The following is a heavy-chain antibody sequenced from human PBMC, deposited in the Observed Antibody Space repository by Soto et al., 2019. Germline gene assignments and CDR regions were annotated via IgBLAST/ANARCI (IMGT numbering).Heavy chain of an antibody. Sequence: ASVKVSCKASGYTFTSYGISWVRQAPGQGLEWMGWISAYNGNTNYAQRLQGRVTMTTDTSTSTAYMELGSLRSDDTAVYYCAIVPERWLVTNYYYYYYMDVWGKGTTVTVSS. V-gene: IGHV1-18*01. CDR3: AIVPERWLVTNYYYYYYMDV. D-gene: IGHD6-19*01. J-gene: IGHJ6*03. CDR1: GYTFTSYG. CDR2: ISAYNGNT.